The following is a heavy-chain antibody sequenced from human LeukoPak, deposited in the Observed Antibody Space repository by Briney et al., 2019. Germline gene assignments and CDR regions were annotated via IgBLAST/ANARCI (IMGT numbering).Heavy chain of an antibody. D-gene: IGHD6-19*01. J-gene: IGHJ4*02. V-gene: IGHV3-49*04. CDR3: AKDANSGWSYFDY. Sequence: GGSLRLSCTASGFTFGDYAMSWVRQAPGKGLEWVGFIRSKAYGGTTEYAASVKGRFTISRDDSKSIAYLQMNSLKTEDTAVYYCAKDANSGWSYFDYWGQGNPGHR. CDR2: IRSKAYGGTT. CDR1: GFTFGDYA.